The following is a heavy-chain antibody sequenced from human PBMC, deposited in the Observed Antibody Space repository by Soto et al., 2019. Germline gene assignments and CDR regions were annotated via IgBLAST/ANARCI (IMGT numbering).Heavy chain of an antibody. J-gene: IGHJ3*02. CDR2: IYYSGST. CDR1: GGSISSGGYY. V-gene: IGHV4-31*03. CDR3: AIDVRVEYGSGSYYIRRAFDI. D-gene: IGHD3-10*01. Sequence: QVQLQESGPGLVKPSQTLSLTCTVSGGSISSGGYYWSWIRHHPGKGLEWIGYIYYSGSTYYNPSPTRRVNVCVGTSNNQFSLKLSSVTAADTAVYYCAIDVRVEYGSGSYYIRRAFDIWGQGTMVTVSS.